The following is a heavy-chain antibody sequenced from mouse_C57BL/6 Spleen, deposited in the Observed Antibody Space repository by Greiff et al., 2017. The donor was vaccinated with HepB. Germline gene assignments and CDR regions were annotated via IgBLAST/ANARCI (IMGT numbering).Heavy chain of an antibody. CDR3: ARSDEGYAMDY. J-gene: IGHJ4*01. V-gene: IGHV1-81*01. CDR2: IYPRSGNT. Sequence: VQLQQSGAELARPGASVKLSCKASGYTFTSYGISWVKQRTGQGLEWIGEIYPRSGNTYYNEKFKGKATRTADKSSSTAYMELRSLTSEDSAVYFCARSDEGYAMDYWGQVTSVTVSS. CDR1: GYTFTSYG.